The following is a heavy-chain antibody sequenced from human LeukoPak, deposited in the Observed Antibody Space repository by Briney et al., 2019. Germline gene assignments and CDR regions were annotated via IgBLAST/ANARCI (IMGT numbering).Heavy chain of an antibody. D-gene: IGHD4-23*01. Sequence: GASVKVSCKASGYTFSNYGISWVRQAPGQGLEWMGWISTYNGNTKYAQKLQGRVTMTTDTSTSTAYMELRSLRSDDTAVYYCGRDWKHGGNCFDYWGQGSLVTVSS. CDR2: ISTYNGNT. J-gene: IGHJ4*02. V-gene: IGHV1-18*01. CDR1: GYTFSNYG. CDR3: GRDWKHGGNCFDY.